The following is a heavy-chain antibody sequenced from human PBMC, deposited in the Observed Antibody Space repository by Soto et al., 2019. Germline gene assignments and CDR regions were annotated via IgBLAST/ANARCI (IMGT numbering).Heavy chain of an antibody. Sequence: EVQLVESGGGLVKPGGSLRLSCAAPGFTFSTYTMNWVRQAPGKGLQWVSSINGRGNYIYYADSVKGRFTISRDNDKNSLFLQMNSLRAEDTAVYYCAREDGIVGATSAFDSWGQGTLVTVSS. CDR2: INGRGNYI. CDR3: AREDGIVGATSAFDS. CDR1: GFTFSTYT. V-gene: IGHV3-21*01. J-gene: IGHJ4*02. D-gene: IGHD1-26*01.